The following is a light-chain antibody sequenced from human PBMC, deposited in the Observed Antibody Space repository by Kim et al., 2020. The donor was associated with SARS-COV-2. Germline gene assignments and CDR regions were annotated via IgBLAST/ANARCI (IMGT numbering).Light chain of an antibody. V-gene: IGKV3-11*01. Sequence: EIVLTQSPATLSLSPGERATLSCRASQSISTYLAWYQQKPGQTPRLLIYDASNRATGSPARFSGSGSGTDFTLTISSLEPEDFAVYYCQQRSNWTTFGGGTKVDIK. CDR2: DAS. J-gene: IGKJ4*01. CDR1: QSISTY. CDR3: QQRSNWTT.